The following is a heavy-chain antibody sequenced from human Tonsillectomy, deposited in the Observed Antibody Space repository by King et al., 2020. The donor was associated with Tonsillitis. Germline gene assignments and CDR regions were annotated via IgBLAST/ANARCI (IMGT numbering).Heavy chain of an antibody. CDR1: GGSISSGSYY. J-gene: IGHJ6*03. CDR3: ARDNYDFWSGEYYYMDV. D-gene: IGHD3-3*01. V-gene: IGHV4-61*02. CDR2: IYTSGST. Sequence: QLQESGPGLVKASQTLSLTCTVSGGSISSGSYYWSWIRQPAGKGLEWIGRIYTSGSTNYNPSLKSRVTMSVDTSKNQFSLELSSVTAADTAVYYCARDNYDFWSGEYYYMDVWGKGTTVTVSS.